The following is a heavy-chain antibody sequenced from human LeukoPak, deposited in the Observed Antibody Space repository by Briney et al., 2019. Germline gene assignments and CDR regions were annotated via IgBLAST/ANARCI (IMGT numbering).Heavy chain of an antibody. CDR1: GYTFTGYY. D-gene: IGHD1/OR15-1a*01. J-gene: IGHJ4*02. Sequence: GASVKVSCKASGYTFTGYYMHWVRQAPGQGLEWMGWINPNGGGTNYAQKFQGRVTMTRDTSISTAYMELSRLRSDDTAVYYCARDLGGGNNGMDYWGQGTLVTVSS. CDR2: INPNGGGT. V-gene: IGHV1-2*02. CDR3: ARDLGGGNNGMDY.